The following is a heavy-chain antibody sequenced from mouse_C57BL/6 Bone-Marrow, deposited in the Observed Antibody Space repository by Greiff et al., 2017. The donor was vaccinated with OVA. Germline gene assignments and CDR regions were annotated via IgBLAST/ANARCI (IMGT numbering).Heavy chain of an antibody. D-gene: IGHD1-1*01. V-gene: IGHV1-81*01. CDR3: ARPYYGSSHYFDY. Sequence: VQLQQSGAELARPGASVKLSCKASGYTFTSYGISWVKQRTGQGLEWIGEIYPRSGNTYYNEKFKGKATLTADKSSSTAYMELRSLTSEDSAVDVCARPYYGSSHYFDYWGQGTTLTVSS. CDR1: GYTFTSYG. J-gene: IGHJ2*01. CDR2: IYPRSGNT.